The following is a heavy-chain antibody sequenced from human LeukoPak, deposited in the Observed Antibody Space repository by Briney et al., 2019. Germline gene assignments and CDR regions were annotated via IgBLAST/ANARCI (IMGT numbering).Heavy chain of an antibody. Sequence: GGSLRLSCAASGFTFSSYIMNWVRQAPGKGLEWVSSISSGSSYIYYTDSVKGRFTISRDNAKNSPYLQVNSLRAEDTAVYYCARDRAREIDYWGQGTLVTVSS. CDR2: ISSGSSYI. J-gene: IGHJ4*02. V-gene: IGHV3-21*01. CDR1: GFTFSSYI. CDR3: ARDRAREIDY.